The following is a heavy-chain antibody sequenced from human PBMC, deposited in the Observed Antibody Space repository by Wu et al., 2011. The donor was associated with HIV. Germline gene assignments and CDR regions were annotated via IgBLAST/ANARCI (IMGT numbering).Heavy chain of an antibody. CDR1: GGTFSSYA. CDR2: IIPIFGTA. CDR3: ARHYCSSTSCYTEYFQH. J-gene: IGHJ1*01. D-gene: IGHD2-2*02. Sequence: QVQLVQSGREVKKPGSSVKVSCKASGGTFSSYAISWVRQAPGQGLEWMGRIIPIFGTANYAQKFQGRVTITADESTSTAYMELSSLRSEDTAVYYCARHYCSSTSCYTEYFQHWGQGTLVTVSS. V-gene: IGHV1-69*15.